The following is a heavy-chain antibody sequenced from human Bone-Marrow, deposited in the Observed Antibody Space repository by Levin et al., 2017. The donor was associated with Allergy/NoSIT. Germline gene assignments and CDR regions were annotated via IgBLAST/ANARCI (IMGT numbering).Heavy chain of an antibody. CDR3: AKAAASGCSSATCSSLDY. J-gene: IGHJ4*02. D-gene: IGHD2-2*01. Sequence: PEASVMVSCAASGFTFSSYAMSWVRQTPGKGLEWVSTISGSGASAYYADSVKGRFTISRDNSKNTLFLQMHSLRAEDTAVYYCAKAAASGCSSATCSSLDYWGQGSLVTVSS. V-gene: IGHV3-23*01. CDR1: GFTFSSYA. CDR2: ISGSGASA.